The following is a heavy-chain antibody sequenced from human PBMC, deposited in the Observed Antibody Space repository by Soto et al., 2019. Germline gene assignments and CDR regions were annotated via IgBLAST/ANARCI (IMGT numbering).Heavy chain of an antibody. J-gene: IGHJ3*01. CDR1: GVSITSGAYY. Sequence: SETLSLTCTLSGVSITSGAYYWTWVRQHPGKGLEWIGYIYYNGNTYFSPSLKSRLTISIDTSKNQFSLKLSSVTAADTAMYYCARDRLRAVYAFDFSGQGTMVTV. V-gene: IGHV4-31*03. CDR3: ARDRLRAVYAFDF. CDR2: IYYNGNT. D-gene: IGHD4-17*01.